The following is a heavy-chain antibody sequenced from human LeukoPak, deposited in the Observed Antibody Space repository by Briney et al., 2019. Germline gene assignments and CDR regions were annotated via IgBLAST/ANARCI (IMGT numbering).Heavy chain of an antibody. CDR2: IRYDASYQ. CDR1: GFSFTNYA. J-gene: IGHJ4*02. D-gene: IGHD3-10*01. Sequence: GGSLRLSCAASGFSFTNYAMHWVRQAPGKGLEWVAFIRYDASYQNYPDSVKGRFTISRDISKNTLYLQMNSLRAEDTAVYFCAKGGDRGNYYFDSWGQGTLVTVSS. CDR3: AKGGDRGNYYFDS. V-gene: IGHV3-30*02.